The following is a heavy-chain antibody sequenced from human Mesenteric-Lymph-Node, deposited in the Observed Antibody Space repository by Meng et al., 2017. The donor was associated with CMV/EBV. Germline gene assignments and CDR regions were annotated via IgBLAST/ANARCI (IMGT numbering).Heavy chain of an antibody. D-gene: IGHD5/OR15-5a*01. Sequence: FSGGSFSGYYWSWIRQPPGKGLEWMGEINHGGSTNYNPSLKSRVSISIDTSKNQFSLNLSSVTAADTAVYYCATTLIVSRCFDYWGQGTLVTVSS. CDR2: INHGGST. V-gene: IGHV4-34*01. CDR1: GGSFSGYY. J-gene: IGHJ4*02. CDR3: ATTLIVSRCFDY.